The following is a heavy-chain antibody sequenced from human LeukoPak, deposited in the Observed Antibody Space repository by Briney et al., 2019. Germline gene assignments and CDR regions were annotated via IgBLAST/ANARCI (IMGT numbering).Heavy chain of an antibody. CDR3: AGHKRAQQLMHDSSFDP. Sequence: SETLSLTCTVSGDSITSGGQYWNWLRQRPGKGLEWIAYIYDGVTTYYNPSLRSRVTVSADTSKNQFSLTVNSVTAADTAVYYCAGHKRAQQLMHDSSFDPWGQGTPVTVSS. CDR2: IYDGVTT. D-gene: IGHD6-13*01. J-gene: IGHJ5*02. V-gene: IGHV4-31*03. CDR1: GDSITSGGQY.